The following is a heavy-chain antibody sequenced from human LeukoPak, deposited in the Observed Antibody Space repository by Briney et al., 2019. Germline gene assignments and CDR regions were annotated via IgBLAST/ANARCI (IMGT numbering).Heavy chain of an antibody. CDR1: GFAFTSYY. Sequence: ASVKVSCKSSGFAFTSYYMHWVRQAPGQGLEWMGIINPSGGSTSYPQKFQGRVTMTRDTSTSTVYMELSSLRSEDTAVYYCACVVRGAFDIWGQGTLVTVSS. CDR2: INPSGGST. D-gene: IGHD2-21*01. V-gene: IGHV1-46*03. J-gene: IGHJ3*02. CDR3: ACVVRGAFDI.